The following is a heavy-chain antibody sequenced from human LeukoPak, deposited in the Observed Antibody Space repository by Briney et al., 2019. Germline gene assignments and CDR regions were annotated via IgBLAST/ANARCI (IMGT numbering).Heavy chain of an antibody. CDR3: AKIRPPAYDI. CDR2: ISGRDSST. CDR1: GFIFSSYW. D-gene: IGHD3-3*02. J-gene: IGHJ3*02. V-gene: IGHV3-23*01. Sequence: GGSLRLSCEVSGFIFSSYWMSWVRQAPGKGLEWVSAISGRDSSTYYADSVKGRFTISRDNSKNTLYLQMNSLRAEDTAVYYCAKIRPPAYDIWGQGTMVTVSS.